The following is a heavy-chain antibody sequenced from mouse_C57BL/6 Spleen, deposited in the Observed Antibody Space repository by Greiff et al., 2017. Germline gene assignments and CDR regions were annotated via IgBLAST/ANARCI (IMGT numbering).Heavy chain of an antibody. D-gene: IGHD2-5*01. CDR2: IYWDDDK. CDR3: ARSVYYSNYSYYFDY. Sequence: QVTLKVCGPGILQSSQTLSLTCSFSGFSLSTSGMGVSWIRQPSGKGLEWLAHIYWDDDKRYNPSLKSRLTISKDTSRNQVFLKITSVDTADTATYYCARSVYYSNYSYYFDYWGQGTTLTVSS. CDR1: GFSLSTSGMG. J-gene: IGHJ2*01. V-gene: IGHV8-12*01.